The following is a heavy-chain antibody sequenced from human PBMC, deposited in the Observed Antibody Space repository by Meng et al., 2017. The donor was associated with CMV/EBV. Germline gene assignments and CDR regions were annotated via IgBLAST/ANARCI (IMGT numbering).Heavy chain of an antibody. CDR1: GFTFSSYS. V-gene: IGHV3-21*01. J-gene: IGHJ4*02. CDR2: ISSSSSYR. CDR3: ARDVYYYDSSGYYIDY. Sequence: GESLKISCAASGFTFSSYSMNWVRQAPGKGLEWVSSISSSSSYRYYADSVKGRFTISRDNAKNSLYLQMNSLRAEDTAVYYCARDVYYYDSSGYYIDYWGQGTLVTVSS. D-gene: IGHD3-22*01.